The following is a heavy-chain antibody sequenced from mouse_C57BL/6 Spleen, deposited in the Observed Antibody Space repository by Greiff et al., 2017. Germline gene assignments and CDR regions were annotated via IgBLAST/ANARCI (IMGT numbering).Heavy chain of an antibody. J-gene: IGHJ3*01. CDR3: ARADPWFAY. V-gene: IGHV1-61*01. CDR1: GYTFTSYW. Sequence: QVQLQQPGAELVRPGSPVKLSCKASGYTFTSYWMDWVKQRPGQGLEWIGNIYPSDSETHYNQKFKDKATLTVDKSSSTAYMQLSSLTSEDSAVYYCARADPWFAYWGQGTLVTVSA. CDR2: IYPSDSET.